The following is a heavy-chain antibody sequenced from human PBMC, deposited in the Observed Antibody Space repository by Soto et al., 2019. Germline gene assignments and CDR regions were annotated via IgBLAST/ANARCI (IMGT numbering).Heavy chain of an antibody. CDR2: ISAYNGNT. CDR3: AINTQVAANAFDI. CDR1: GYTFTSYA. Sequence: ASVKVSCKASGYTFTSYAMHWVRQAPGQGLEWMGWISAYNGNTNYAQKLQGRVTMTTDTSTSTAYMELRSLRSDDTAVYSCAINTQVAANAFDIWGQGTMVTVSS. J-gene: IGHJ3*02. D-gene: IGHD2-15*01. V-gene: IGHV1-18*01.